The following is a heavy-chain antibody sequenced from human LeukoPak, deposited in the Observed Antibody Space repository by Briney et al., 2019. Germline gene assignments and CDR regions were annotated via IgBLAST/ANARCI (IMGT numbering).Heavy chain of an antibody. D-gene: IGHD3-3*01. CDR3: ARDDNYDFWSGSNYGMDV. J-gene: IGHJ6*02. Sequence: GGSLRLSCAASGFTFSSYSMNWVRQAPGKGLEWVSSISSSSSYIYYAGSVKGRFTISRDNAKNSLYLQMNSLRAEDTAVYYCARDDNYDFWSGSNYGMDVWGQGTTVTVSS. CDR2: ISSSSSYI. V-gene: IGHV3-21*01. CDR1: GFTFSSYS.